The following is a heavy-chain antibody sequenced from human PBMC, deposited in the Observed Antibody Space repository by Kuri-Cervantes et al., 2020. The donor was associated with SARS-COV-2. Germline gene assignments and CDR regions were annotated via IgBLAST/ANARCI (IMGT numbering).Heavy chain of an antibody. CDR3: AHRPPGFWSGYFDY. J-gene: IGHJ4*02. V-gene: IGHV2-5*05. Sequence: SWIRQPPGKALEWLALIYWDDDKRYGPSLKSRLTITKDTSKNQVVLTMTNMDPVDTATYYCAHRPPGFWSGYFDYWGQGTLVTVSS. D-gene: IGHD3-3*01. CDR2: IYWDDDK.